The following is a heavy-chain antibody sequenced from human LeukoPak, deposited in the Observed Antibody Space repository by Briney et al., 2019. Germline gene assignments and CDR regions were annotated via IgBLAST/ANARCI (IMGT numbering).Heavy chain of an antibody. J-gene: IGHJ4*02. CDR1: GGSISSYY. Sequence: SETLSLTCTVSGGSISSYYWSWIRQPPGKGLEWIGYIYYSGSTNYNPSLKSRVTISVDKSKNQFSLKLSSVTAADTAVYYCARSSSAQWLVLDYWGQGTLVTVSS. V-gene: IGHV4-59*12. CDR3: ARSSSAQWLVLDY. D-gene: IGHD6-19*01. CDR2: IYYSGST.